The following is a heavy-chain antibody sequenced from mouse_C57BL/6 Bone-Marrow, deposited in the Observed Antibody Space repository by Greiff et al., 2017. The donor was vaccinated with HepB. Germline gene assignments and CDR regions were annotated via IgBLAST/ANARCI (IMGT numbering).Heavy chain of an antibody. J-gene: IGHJ4*01. CDR1: GFTFSSYA. CDR3: SRDRLGWPYYAMDY. V-gene: IGHV5-9-1*02. D-gene: IGHD3-1*01. Sequence: EVQGVESGAGLVKPGGSLKLSCAASGFTFSSYAMSWVRQTPEKRLEWVAYISSGGDYINYADTLKGRFTISRDNARNTLYLQMSSMKSKDTAMYYYSRDRLGWPYYAMDYWGQGTSVTVSS. CDR2: ISSGGDYI.